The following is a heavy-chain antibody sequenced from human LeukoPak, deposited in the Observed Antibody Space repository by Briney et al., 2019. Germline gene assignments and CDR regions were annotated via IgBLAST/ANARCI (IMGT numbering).Heavy chain of an antibody. CDR2: IYYSGST. V-gene: IGHV4-39*01. Sequence: SETLSLTCTVSGGSISTTNYYWGWIRQPPGKGLEWIGSIYYSGSTYYNPSLKSRVTISVDTSENQFSLKLTFVTAADTAVYYCARLIGGSYLGWFDPWGQGTLVTVSS. CDR3: ARLIGGSYLGWFDP. CDR1: GGSISTTNYY. J-gene: IGHJ5*02. D-gene: IGHD1-26*01.